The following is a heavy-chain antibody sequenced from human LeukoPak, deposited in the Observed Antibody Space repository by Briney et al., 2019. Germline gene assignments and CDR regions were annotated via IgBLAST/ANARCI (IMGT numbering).Heavy chain of an antibody. V-gene: IGHV3-9*01. CDR2: ISWNSGSI. CDR1: GFTFDDYA. Sequence: GRSLRLSCAASGFTFDDYAMHWVRQAPGKGLEWVSGISWNSGSIGYADSVKGRFTISRDNAKNSLYLQMNSLRAEDTALYYCAKDIRDGYTTAQFDYWGQGTLVTVSS. D-gene: IGHD5-24*01. J-gene: IGHJ4*02. CDR3: AKDIRDGYTTAQFDY.